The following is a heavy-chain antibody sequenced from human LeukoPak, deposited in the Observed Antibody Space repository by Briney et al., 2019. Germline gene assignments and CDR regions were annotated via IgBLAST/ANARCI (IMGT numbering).Heavy chain of an antibody. CDR1: GFTFSDYY. CDR3: ARVGLYDILTGYGGGRRKNYYYYYMDV. V-gene: IGHV3-11*01. Sequence: KSGGSLRLSCAASGFTFSDYYMSWIRQAPGKGLEWVSYISSSGSTIYYADSVKGRFTISRDNAKNSLYLQMNSLRAEDTAVYYCARVGLYDILTGYGGGRRKNYYYYYMDVWGKGTTVTISS. J-gene: IGHJ6*03. CDR2: ISSSGSTI. D-gene: IGHD3-9*01.